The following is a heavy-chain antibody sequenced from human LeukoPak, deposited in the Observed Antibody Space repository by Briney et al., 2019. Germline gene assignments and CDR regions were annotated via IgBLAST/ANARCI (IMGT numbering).Heavy chain of an antibody. J-gene: IGHJ4*02. CDR2: MYSSGTT. D-gene: IGHD1-26*01. CDR3: AREGGSYRSFDY. CDR1: VDSISSYY. V-gene: IGHV4-4*07. Sequence: PSETLSLTCTVSVDSISSYYWSWIRQPAGKGLEWIGRMYSSGTTHYSPSLKSRITMSVDTSKNQFSLRLSSVTAADTAVYYCAREGGSYRSFDYWGQGTLVTVSS.